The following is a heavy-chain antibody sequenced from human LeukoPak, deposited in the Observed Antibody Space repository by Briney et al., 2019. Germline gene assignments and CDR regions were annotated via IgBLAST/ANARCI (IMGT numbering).Heavy chain of an antibody. Sequence: SETLSLTCTVSGGSISTYYWSWIRQPPGKGLEWIGYISYSGNTNYNPSLKSRVTISIDSSKNQFSLKLSSMTAADTAVYYCARHSVAVYAQQHADWFDPWGQGTLVTVSS. V-gene: IGHV4-59*08. CDR1: GGSISTYY. CDR3: ARHSVAVYAQQHADWFDP. CDR2: ISYSGNT. J-gene: IGHJ5*02. D-gene: IGHD6-13*01.